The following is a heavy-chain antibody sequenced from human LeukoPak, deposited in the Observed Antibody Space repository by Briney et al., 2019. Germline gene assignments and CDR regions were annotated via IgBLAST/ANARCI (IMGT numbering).Heavy chain of an antibody. CDR1: GYTFTSYD. CDR3: AREDYYDSGSNDY. J-gene: IGHJ4*02. D-gene: IGHD3-22*01. Sequence: ASVKVSCKASGYTFTSYDINWVRQATGQGLEWMGWMNPYTGQTAFAQKFQGRVTITRNTSISTAYMELSSLRSEDTAMYYCAREDYYDSGSNDYWGQGTLVTASS. V-gene: IGHV1-8*03. CDR2: MNPYTGQT.